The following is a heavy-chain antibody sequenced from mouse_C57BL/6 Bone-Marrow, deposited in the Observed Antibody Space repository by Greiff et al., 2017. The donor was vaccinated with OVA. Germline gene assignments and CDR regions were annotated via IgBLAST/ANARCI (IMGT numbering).Heavy chain of an antibody. CDR3: TRDRTTVVHWYFDV. V-gene: IGHV5-9-1*02. CDR2: ISSGGDYI. D-gene: IGHD1-1*01. Sequence: EVMLVESGEGLVKPGGSLKLSCAASGFTFSSYAMSWVRQTPEKRLEWVAYISSGGDYIYYADTVKGRFTISRDNARNTLYLQMSSLKSEDTAMYYCTRDRTTVVHWYFDVWGTGTTVTVSS. CDR1: GFTFSSYA. J-gene: IGHJ1*03.